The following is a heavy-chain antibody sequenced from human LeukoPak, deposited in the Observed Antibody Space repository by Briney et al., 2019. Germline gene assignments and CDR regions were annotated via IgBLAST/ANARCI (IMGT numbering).Heavy chain of an antibody. J-gene: IGHJ4*02. CDR2: IKYDGSEK. V-gene: IGHV3-7*01. CDR1: GLSFSGQW. Sequence: GGSLRLSCTASGLSFSGQWMNWVRQSPGQGLEWVANIKYDGSEKYYVDSVKGQFTISREDAKNSLSLQMDSVRPEDTAVYYCAFNNNFKYWGQGTLVIVSS. D-gene: IGHD1/OR15-1a*01. CDR3: AFNNNFKY.